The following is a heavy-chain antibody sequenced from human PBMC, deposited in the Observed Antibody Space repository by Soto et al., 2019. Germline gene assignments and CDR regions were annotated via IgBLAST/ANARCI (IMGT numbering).Heavy chain of an antibody. Sequence: QVQLVESGGGVVQPGRSLRLSCAASGFTFSSYGMHWVRQAPGKGLERVAVISYDGSNKYYADSVKGRFTISRDNSKNTLYPQMNSLRAEDTAVYYCAKDGGIAVAGFDYWGQGTLVTVSS. CDR2: ISYDGSNK. CDR1: GFTFSSYG. D-gene: IGHD6-19*01. J-gene: IGHJ4*02. V-gene: IGHV3-30*18. CDR3: AKDGGIAVAGFDY.